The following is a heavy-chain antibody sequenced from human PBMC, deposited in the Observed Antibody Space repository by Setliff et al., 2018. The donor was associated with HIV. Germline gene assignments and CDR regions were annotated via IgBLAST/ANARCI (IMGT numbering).Heavy chain of an antibody. D-gene: IGHD1-1*01. CDR1: GYAFTSYY. CDR3: ARQLSNSLEC. CDR2: INPSGGST. J-gene: IGHJ4*02. Sequence: ASVKVSCKTSGYAFTSYYMHWVRQAPGQGLEWMGVINPSGGSTNYAQKFQGRVTMTGDTSTSTVYMDLSSLRSEDTAVYYCARQLSNSLECWGQGTPVTVSS. V-gene: IGHV1-46*01.